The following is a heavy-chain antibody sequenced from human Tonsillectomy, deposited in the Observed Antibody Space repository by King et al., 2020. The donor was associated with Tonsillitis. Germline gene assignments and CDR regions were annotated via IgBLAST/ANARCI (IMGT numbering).Heavy chain of an antibody. CDR3: AKALKALLPAAFDI. CDR2: IIPIFDTA. D-gene: IGHD4-23*01. CDR1: GGTFSSYA. Sequence: QLVQSGAEVKKAGSSVKVSCKASGGTFSSYAISWVRQAPGQGLEWMGSIIPIFDTANYAQKFQGRVTITADESTSTAYMELSSLRSEDTAVYYCAKALKALLPAAFDIWGQGTMVTVS. V-gene: IGHV1-69*18. J-gene: IGHJ3*02.